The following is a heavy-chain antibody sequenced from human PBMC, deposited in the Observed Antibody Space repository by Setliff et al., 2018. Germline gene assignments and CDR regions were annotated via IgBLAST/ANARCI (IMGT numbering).Heavy chain of an antibody. CDR3: ASGGQGNYNFWSGSYYYYGMDV. J-gene: IGHJ6*02. V-gene: IGHV1-24*01. CDR1: GYTLTELS. D-gene: IGHD3-3*01. CDR2: FDPEDGET. Sequence: GASVKVSCKVSGYTLTELSRHWVRQAPGKGLEWMGGFDPEDGETIYAQKFQGRVTMTEDTSTDTAYMELRSLRSDDTAVYYCASGGQGNYNFWSGSYYYYGMDVWGQGTTVTVS.